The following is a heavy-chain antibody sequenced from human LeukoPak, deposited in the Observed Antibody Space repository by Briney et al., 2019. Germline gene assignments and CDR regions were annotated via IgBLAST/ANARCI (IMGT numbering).Heavy chain of an antibody. J-gene: IGHJ4*02. V-gene: IGHV4-31*03. CDR1: GGSISSGGYY. CDR3: ARATSSSWYLVYFDY. CDR2: IYYSGST. Sequence: SETLSLTCTVSGGSISSGGYYWSWTRQHPGKGLEWIGYIYYSGSTYYNPSLKSRVTISVDTSKNQFSLKLSSVTAADTAVYYCARATSSSWYLVYFDYWGQGTLVTVSS. D-gene: IGHD6-13*01.